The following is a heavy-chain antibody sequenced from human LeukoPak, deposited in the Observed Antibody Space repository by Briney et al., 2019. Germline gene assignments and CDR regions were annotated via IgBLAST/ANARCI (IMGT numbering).Heavy chain of an antibody. CDR3: AKDPRYCSSTSCSDYYYYMDV. J-gene: IGHJ6*03. V-gene: IGHV3-23*01. CDR1: GFTFSSYA. Sequence: GGSLRLSCAASGFTFSSYAMSWVRQAPGKGLEWGSAISGSGGSTYYADSVKGRFTISRDNSKNTLYLQMNSLRAEDTAVYYCAKDPRYCSSTSCSDYYYYMDVWGKGTTVTVSS. CDR2: ISGSGGST. D-gene: IGHD2-2*01.